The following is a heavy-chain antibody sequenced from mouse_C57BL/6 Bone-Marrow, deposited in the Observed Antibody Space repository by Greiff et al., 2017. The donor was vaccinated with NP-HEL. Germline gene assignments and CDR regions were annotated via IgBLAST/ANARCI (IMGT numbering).Heavy chain of an antibody. J-gene: IGHJ3*01. CDR1: GYSITSGYY. Sequence: ESGPGLVKPSQSLSLTCSVTGYSITSGYYWNWIRQFPGNKLEWMGYISYDGSNNYNPSLKNRISITRDTSKNQFVLKLNSVTTEDTATYYCAYDYDEGPWFAYWGQGTLVTVSA. D-gene: IGHD2-4*01. CDR3: AYDYDEGPWFAY. V-gene: IGHV3-6*01. CDR2: ISYDGSN.